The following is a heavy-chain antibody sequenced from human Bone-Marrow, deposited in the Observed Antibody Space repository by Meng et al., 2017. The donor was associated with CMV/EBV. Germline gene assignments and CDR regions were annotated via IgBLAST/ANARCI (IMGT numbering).Heavy chain of an antibody. CDR2: ISNDGSNK. CDR1: GFSVSNYG. V-gene: IGHV3-30-3*01. Sequence: GESLKISCAASGFSVSNYGLHWVRQAPGKGLEWVAVISNDGSNKYYADSVKGRFTISRDNAKNSLYLQMNSLRAEDTAVYYCAREGGNSGFDYWGQGTLVTVSS. D-gene: IGHD4-23*01. CDR3: AREGGNSGFDY. J-gene: IGHJ4*02.